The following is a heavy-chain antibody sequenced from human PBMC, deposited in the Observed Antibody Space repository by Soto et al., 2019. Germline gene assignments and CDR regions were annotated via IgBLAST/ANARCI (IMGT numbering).Heavy chain of an antibody. CDR3: AREEYYDSRWGFYFDY. V-gene: IGHV4-30-4*01. CDR2: IYYSGST. D-gene: IGHD3-22*01. CDR1: GGSISSGDYY. Sequence: KPSETLSLTCTVSGGSISSGDYYWSWIRQPPGKGLEWIGYIYYSGSTYYNPSLKSRVTISVDTSKNQFSLKLSSVTAADTAVYYCAREEYYDSRWGFYFDYWGQGTLVTVSS. J-gene: IGHJ4*02.